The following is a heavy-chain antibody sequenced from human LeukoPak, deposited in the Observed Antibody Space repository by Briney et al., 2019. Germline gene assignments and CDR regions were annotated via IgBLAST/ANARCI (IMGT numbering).Heavy chain of an antibody. J-gene: IGHJ3*01. Sequence: KPSETLSLTCAVSGGSISSSNYYWGWIRQPPGKGLEWIGIIYYGGSTYYNPSLKSRITISIDTSKNQFSLKLSSVTAADTAVYYCARITDRTIFGEIMHGFDVWGQGTPVTVSS. CDR1: GGSISSSNYY. CDR3: ARITDRTIFGEIMHGFDV. CDR2: IYYGGST. V-gene: IGHV4-39*01. D-gene: IGHD3-3*01.